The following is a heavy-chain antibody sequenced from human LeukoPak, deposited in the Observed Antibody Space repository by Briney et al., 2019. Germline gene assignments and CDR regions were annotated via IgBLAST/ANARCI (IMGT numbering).Heavy chain of an antibody. V-gene: IGHV4-34*01. Sequence: SETLSLTCAVYGGSFSGYYWSWIRQPPGKGLEWIGEINHSGSTNYNPSLKSRVTISVDTSKNQFSLKLSSVTAADTAVYYCARGQPSEISGSLPDWGQGTLVTVSS. CDR2: INHSGST. D-gene: IGHD1-14*01. CDR3: ARGQPSEISGSLPD. CDR1: GGSFSGYY. J-gene: IGHJ4*02.